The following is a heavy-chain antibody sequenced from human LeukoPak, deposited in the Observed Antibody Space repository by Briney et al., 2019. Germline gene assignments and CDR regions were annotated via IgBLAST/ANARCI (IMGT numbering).Heavy chain of an antibody. D-gene: IGHD6-19*01. CDR1: GFTFSSYA. Sequence: PGGSLRLSCAASGFTFSSYAMSGVRQAPGKGLEGGSAISGSGGSTYYADSVKGRFTISRDNSKNTLYLQMNSLRAEDTAVYYCAKGFLGIAVAGKIDYWGQGTLVTVSS. CDR3: AKGFLGIAVAGKIDY. J-gene: IGHJ4*02. CDR2: ISGSGGST. V-gene: IGHV3-23*01.